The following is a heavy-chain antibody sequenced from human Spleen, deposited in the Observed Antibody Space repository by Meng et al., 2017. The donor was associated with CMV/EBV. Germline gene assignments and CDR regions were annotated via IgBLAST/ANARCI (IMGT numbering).Heavy chain of an antibody. Sequence: GESLKISCAASGFSLSAYSMNWVRQAPGKGPEWVSSITGTSSHTYYADSVKGRFTISRDNGRNSLYLQMNSLRGEDTAVYYCARVNVKQYKLLRGTYYYGMDVWGRGTTVTVSS. V-gene: IGHV3-21*06. J-gene: IGHJ6*02. CDR3: ARVNVKQYKLLRGTYYYGMDV. D-gene: IGHD1-1*01. CDR1: GFSLSAYS. CDR2: ITGTSSHT.